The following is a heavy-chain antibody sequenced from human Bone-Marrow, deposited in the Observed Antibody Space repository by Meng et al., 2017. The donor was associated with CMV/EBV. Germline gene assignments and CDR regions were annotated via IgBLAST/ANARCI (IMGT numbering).Heavy chain of an antibody. CDR3: ARDRRWVFGVVIYPYGMDV. CDR2: INSDGSST. V-gene: IGHV3-74*01. Sequence: GESLKISCAASGFTFSSYWMHWVRQAPGKGLVWVSRINSDGSSTSYADSVKGRFTISRDNAKNTLYLQMNSLRAEDTAVYYCARDRRWVFGVVIYPYGMDVWGQGNTVTV. CDR1: GFTFSSYW. D-gene: IGHD3-3*01. J-gene: IGHJ6*02.